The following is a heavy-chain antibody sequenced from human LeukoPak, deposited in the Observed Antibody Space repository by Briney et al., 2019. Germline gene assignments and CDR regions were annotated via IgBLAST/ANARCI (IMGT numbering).Heavy chain of an antibody. CDR2: IYSSGTA. V-gene: IGHV4-61*02. Sequence: SQTLSLTCTVSGGSIGGSYYWNWIRQPAGKGLEWIARIYSSGTANYNPSLKSRVTISVDTSKNQFSLKLTSVTAAYTAIYYCARIFYYYETGGFRDYFDSWGQGTLVTVSS. CDR1: GGSIGGSYY. D-gene: IGHD3-22*01. CDR3: ARIFYYYETGGFRDYFDS. J-gene: IGHJ4*02.